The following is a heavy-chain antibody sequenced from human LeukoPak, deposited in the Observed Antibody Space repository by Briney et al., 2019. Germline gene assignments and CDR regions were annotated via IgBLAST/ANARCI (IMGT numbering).Heavy chain of an antibody. D-gene: IGHD2-15*01. CDR3: AKKPLGYCSGGSCYPFDY. Sequence: PGGSLRLSCAASGFTFSSYAMHWVRQDPGKGLEWVAVISYDGSNKYYADSVKGRFTISRDNSKNTLYLQMNSLRAEDTAVYYCAKKPLGYCSGGSCYPFDYWGQGTLVTVSS. J-gene: IGHJ4*02. V-gene: IGHV3-30-3*01. CDR2: ISYDGSNK. CDR1: GFTFSSYA.